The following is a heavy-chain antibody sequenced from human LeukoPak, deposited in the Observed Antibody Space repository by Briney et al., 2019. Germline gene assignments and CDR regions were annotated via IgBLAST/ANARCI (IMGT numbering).Heavy chain of an antibody. CDR3: AKEMATIRAFDF. J-gene: IGHJ3*01. Sequence: QPGGPLSLSCAASGFTFSTYAMSWVRQAPGKGLEWVSVISGSGSSTYYADSVKGRFTISRDNSKNTLYLQMNSLRAEDTAVYYCAKEMATIRAFDFWGRGTMVTVSS. V-gene: IGHV3-23*01. D-gene: IGHD5-24*01. CDR2: ISGSGSST. CDR1: GFTFSTYA.